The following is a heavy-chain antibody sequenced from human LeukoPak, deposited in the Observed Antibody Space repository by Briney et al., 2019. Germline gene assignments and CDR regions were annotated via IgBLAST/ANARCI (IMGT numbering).Heavy chain of an antibody. CDR1: GFTFSSYA. D-gene: IGHD2-15*01. J-gene: IGHJ6*02. CDR3: ARSVGYCSGGSCYDYYYYGMDV. Sequence: GGSLRLSCAASGFTFSSYAMSWVRQAPGKGLEWVSAISGSGDSTYYADSVKGRFTISRGNAKNSLYLQMNSLRAEDTAVYYCARSVGYCSGGSCYDYYYYGMDVWGQGTTVTVSS. CDR2: ISGSGDST. V-gene: IGHV3-23*01.